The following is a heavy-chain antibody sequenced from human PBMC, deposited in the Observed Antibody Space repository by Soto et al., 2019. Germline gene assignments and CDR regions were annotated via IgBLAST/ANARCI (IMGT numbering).Heavy chain of an antibody. V-gene: IGHV3-66*01. CDR2: IDSGGST. CDR1: GFTFSSYS. Sequence: EVQLVESGGGLVQPGGSLRLSCVASGFTFSSYSMSWVRQAPGKGLEWVAVIDSGGSTYYSDYLKGRFSISRDNSKNTLQRQMNGLRAADTAVYYCARLGRSGSCYGFWCWFDPWGQGGRVSVTS. D-gene: IGHD2-15*01. CDR3: ARLGRSGSCYGFWCWFDP. J-gene: IGHJ5*02.